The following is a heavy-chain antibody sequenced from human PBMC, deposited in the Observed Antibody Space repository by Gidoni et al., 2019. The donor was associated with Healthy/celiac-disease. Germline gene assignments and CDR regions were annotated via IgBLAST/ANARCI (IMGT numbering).Heavy chain of an antibody. Sequence: QLQLVQSGPGVKKPGSSVKVPCKASGGTSSSYAISWVRQAPGQGLEWMGGIIPIFGTANYAQKFQGRVTITADESTSTAYMELSSLRSEDTAVYYCARGYSSGWPYGMDVWGQGTTVTVSS. J-gene: IGHJ6*02. V-gene: IGHV1-69*12. D-gene: IGHD6-19*01. CDR2: IIPIFGTA. CDR1: GGTSSSYA. CDR3: ARGYSSGWPYGMDV.